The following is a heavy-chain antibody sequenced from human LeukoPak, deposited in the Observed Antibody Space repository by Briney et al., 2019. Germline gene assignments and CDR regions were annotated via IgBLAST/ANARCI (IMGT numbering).Heavy chain of an antibody. CDR1: GYSFTSHW. CDR2: VYPGDNDT. V-gene: IGHV5-51*01. Sequence: GESLKISCKGSGYSFTSHWIGWVRQMPGKGLEWMGIVYPGDNDTRYSPSFQGQVTVSADKSISTAYLQWSSLKASDTAMYYCATFDYYDSWSYYGMPPDYWGQGTLAIVSS. D-gene: IGHD3-10*01. J-gene: IGHJ4*02. CDR3: ATFDYYDSWSYYGMPPDY.